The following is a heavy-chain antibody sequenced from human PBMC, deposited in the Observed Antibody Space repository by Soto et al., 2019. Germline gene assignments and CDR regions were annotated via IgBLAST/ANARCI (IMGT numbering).Heavy chain of an antibody. CDR2: IRSKANSYAT. Sequence: GSLRLSCAASGFTFSGSAMHWVRQASGKGLEWVGRIRSKANSYATAYAASVKGRFTISRDDSKNTAYLQMNSLKTEDTAVYYCTRHGYYDSSGYQDYWGQGTLVTVSS. D-gene: IGHD3-22*01. CDR1: GFTFSGSA. J-gene: IGHJ4*02. CDR3: TRHGYYDSSGYQDY. V-gene: IGHV3-73*01.